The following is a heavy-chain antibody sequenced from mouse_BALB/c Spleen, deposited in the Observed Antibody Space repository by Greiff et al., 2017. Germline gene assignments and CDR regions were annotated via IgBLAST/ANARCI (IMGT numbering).Heavy chain of an antibody. Sequence: QVQLKESGPELVKPGASVRISCKASGYTFTSYYIHWVKQRPGQGLEWIGWIYPGNVNTKYNEKFKGKATLTADKSSSTAYMQLSSLTSEDSAVYFCARFYYDSWFAYWGQGTLVTVSA. V-gene: IGHV1S56*01. CDR3: ARFYYDSWFAY. CDR2: IYPGNVNT. J-gene: IGHJ3*01. CDR1: GYTFTSYY. D-gene: IGHD2-4*01.